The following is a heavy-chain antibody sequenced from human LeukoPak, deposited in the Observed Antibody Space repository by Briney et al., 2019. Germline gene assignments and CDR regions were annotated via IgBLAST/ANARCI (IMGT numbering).Heavy chain of an antibody. CDR3: ARGRRVPLSLHY. CDR2: IMPIFGPA. V-gene: IGHV1-69*05. CDR1: GGTFSSYA. D-gene: IGHD2-2*01. Sequence: SVKVSCKASGGTFSSYAISWVRQAPGQGLEWMGRIMPIFGPANYAQKFHRRVTITTDESTSTAYMELSSLRSEDTAVYYCARGRRVPLSLHYWGQGTLVTVSS. J-gene: IGHJ4*02.